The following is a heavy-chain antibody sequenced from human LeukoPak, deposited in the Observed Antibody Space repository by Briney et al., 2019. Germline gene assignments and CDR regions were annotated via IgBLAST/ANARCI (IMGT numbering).Heavy chain of an antibody. Sequence: GASVTVSCKASGGTFSSYAISWVRQAPGQGLEWMGRIIPIFGIANYAQKFQGRVTITADKSTSTAYMELSSLRSEDTAVYCCARDGGGWELLPPDYWGQGTLVTVSS. CDR1: GGTFSSYA. CDR3: ARDGGGWELLPPDY. J-gene: IGHJ4*02. V-gene: IGHV1-69*04. D-gene: IGHD1-26*01. CDR2: IIPIFGIA.